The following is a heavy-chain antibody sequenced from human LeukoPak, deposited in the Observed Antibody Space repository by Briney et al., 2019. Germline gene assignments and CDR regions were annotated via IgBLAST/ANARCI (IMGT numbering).Heavy chain of an antibody. Sequence: SETLSLTCTVSGGSISSSSYYWGWLRQPPGKVLEWIGSTHYTGTTYYNLSLRSRVTISVDTSKNQFSLKLSSVTAADTTVYYCARHNIGERAFDIWGQGTMVTVSS. CDR2: THYTGTT. V-gene: IGHV4-39*01. CDR3: ARHNIGERAFDI. D-gene: IGHD2/OR15-2a*01. J-gene: IGHJ3*02. CDR1: GGSISSSSYY.